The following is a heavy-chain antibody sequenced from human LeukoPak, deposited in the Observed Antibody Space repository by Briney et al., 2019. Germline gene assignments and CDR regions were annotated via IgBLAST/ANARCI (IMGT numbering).Heavy chain of an antibody. D-gene: IGHD3-10*01. CDR3: ARDARVGYFYYMDV. CDR1: GFTFSSYS. CDR2: ISSSSTYI. Sequence: TGGSLRLSCAASGFTFSSYSMNWVRQAPGKGLEWVSSISSSSTYIYYADSVKGRFTFSRDNAKNSLYLQMNSLRAEDTAVYYCARDARVGYFYYMDVWGKGTTVTVSS. J-gene: IGHJ6*03. V-gene: IGHV3-21*01.